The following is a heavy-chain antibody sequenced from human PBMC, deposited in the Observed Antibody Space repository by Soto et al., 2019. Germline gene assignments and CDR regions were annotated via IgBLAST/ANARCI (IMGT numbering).Heavy chain of an antibody. CDR1: GYTFTSYG. CDR3: ARDCSSTSCYDAFDI. CDR2: ISAYNGNT. J-gene: IGHJ3*02. Sequence: QVPLVQSGAEVKKPGASVKVSCKASGYTFTSYGISWVRQAPGQGLEWMGWISAYNGNTNYAQKLQGRVTMTTDTSTSTGYMELRSLRSDDTAVYYCARDCSSTSCYDAFDIWGQGTMVTVSS. V-gene: IGHV1-18*01. D-gene: IGHD2-2*01.